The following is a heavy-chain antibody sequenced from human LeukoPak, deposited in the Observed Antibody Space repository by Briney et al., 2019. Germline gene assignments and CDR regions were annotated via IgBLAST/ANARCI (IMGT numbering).Heavy chain of an antibody. CDR1: GFTFSIYG. Sequence: GGSLRLSCAASGFTFSIYGMSWVRQAPGKGLEYVSTISGRDSNTYYADSVEGRFIISRDNSRNTLYLQMNSLRAEDTAVYYCARRSDYGGNGNYFDYWGQGTPVTVSS. CDR3: ARRSDYGGNGNYFDY. V-gene: IGHV3-23*01. CDR2: ISGRDSNT. J-gene: IGHJ4*02. D-gene: IGHD4-23*01.